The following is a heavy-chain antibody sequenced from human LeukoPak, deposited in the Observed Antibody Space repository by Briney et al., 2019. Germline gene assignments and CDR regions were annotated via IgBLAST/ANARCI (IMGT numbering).Heavy chain of an antibody. Sequence: GRSLRLSCAASGFTFSNFAMHWVRQAPGKGLEWVAVISYDGSNKYYVDSVKGRFSISRDNSRNTVYLQMNSLRTEDTAVYYCAKDAISGAGYTGGWLWGYLDYWGQGTLVTVSS. V-gene: IGHV3-30*04. J-gene: IGHJ4*02. CDR1: GFTFSNFA. CDR3: AKDAISGAGYTGGWLWGYLDY. CDR2: ISYDGSNK. D-gene: IGHD6-19*01.